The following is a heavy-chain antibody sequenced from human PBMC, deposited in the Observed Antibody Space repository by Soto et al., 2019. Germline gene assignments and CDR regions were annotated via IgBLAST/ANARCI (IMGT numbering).Heavy chain of an antibody. J-gene: IGHJ6*02. Sequence: GGSMRLSCAASGFTFSSYAMHWVRQAPGKGLEWEAVISYDGRNKYYADSVKGRFTISRDNSKNTLYLQMNSLRAEDTAVYYCASPAGYCISTSCRRGMDVWGQGT. CDR1: GFTFSSYA. CDR2: ISYDGRNK. V-gene: IGHV3-30*04. D-gene: IGHD2-2*01. CDR3: ASPAGYCISTSCRRGMDV.